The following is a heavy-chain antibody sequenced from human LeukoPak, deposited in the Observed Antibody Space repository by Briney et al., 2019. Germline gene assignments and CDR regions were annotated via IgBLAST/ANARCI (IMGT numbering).Heavy chain of an antibody. Sequence: PGRSLRLSCAASGFTFSSYAMHWVRQAPGKGLEWVAVISYDGSNKYYADSVKGRFTISRDNSKSTLYLQMNSLRAEDTAVYYCARDMTTVTTLDYWGQGTQVTVSS. CDR2: ISYDGSNK. J-gene: IGHJ4*02. V-gene: IGHV3-30-3*01. CDR3: ARDMTTVTTLDY. D-gene: IGHD4-11*01. CDR1: GFTFSSYA.